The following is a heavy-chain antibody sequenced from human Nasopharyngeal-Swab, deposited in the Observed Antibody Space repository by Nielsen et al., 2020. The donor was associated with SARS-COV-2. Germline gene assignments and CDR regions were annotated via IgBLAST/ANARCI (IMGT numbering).Heavy chain of an antibody. D-gene: IGHD3-3*01. J-gene: IGHJ4*02. CDR3: ASLKVGITIFGVVTDRLLDY. CDR2: IYYSGST. V-gene: IGHV4-30-4*01. Sequence: WSGPRPGYGLGGDGYIYYSGSTYYNPSLKSRVTISVDTSKNQFSLKLSSVTAADTAVHYCASLKVGITIFGVVTDRLLDYWGQGTLVTVSS.